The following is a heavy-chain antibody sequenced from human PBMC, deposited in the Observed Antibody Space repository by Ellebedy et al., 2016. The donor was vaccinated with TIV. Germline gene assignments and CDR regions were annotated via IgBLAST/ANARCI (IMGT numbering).Heavy chain of an antibody. J-gene: IGHJ5*02. CDR1: GFTFSSYG. V-gene: IGHV3-30*02. CDR2: IRYDGSNK. CDR3: AKDSGITGRGWFNP. Sequence: GESLKISCAASGFTFSSYGMHWVRQAPGKGLEWVAFIRYDGSNKYYADSVKGRFTISRDNSKNSLHLQMNSLTTDDTAFYYCAKDSGITGRGWFNPWGQGTLVTVSS. D-gene: IGHD1-26*01.